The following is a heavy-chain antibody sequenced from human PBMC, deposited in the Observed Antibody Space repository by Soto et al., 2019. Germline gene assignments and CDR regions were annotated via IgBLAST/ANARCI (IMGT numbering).Heavy chain of an antibody. J-gene: IGHJ6*02. CDR2: ISAYNGNT. CDR3: ALRRSSYYYYYGMDV. D-gene: IGHD3-10*01. CDR1: GYTFTSYG. V-gene: IGHV1-18*01. Sequence: ASVKVSCKASGYTFTSYGISWVRQAPGQRLEWMGWISAYNGNTKYSQKFQGRVTITRDTSASTAYMELSSLRSEDTAVYYCALRRSSYYYYYGMDVWGQGTTVTVSS.